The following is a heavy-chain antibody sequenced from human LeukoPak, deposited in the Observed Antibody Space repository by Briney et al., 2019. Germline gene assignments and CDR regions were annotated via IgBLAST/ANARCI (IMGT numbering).Heavy chain of an antibody. CDR3: ARNLPKIVATTGYYYYMDV. J-gene: IGHJ6*03. CDR2: INPNSGGT. V-gene: IGHV1-2*02. D-gene: IGHD5-12*01. CDR1: GYTFTGYY. Sequence: GASVKVSCKASGYTFTGYYMHWVRQAPGQGLEWMGWINPNSGGTNYAQKFQGRVTMTRDTSISTAYMELSRLRSDDTAVYYCARNLPKIVATTGYYYYMDVWGKGTTVTVSS.